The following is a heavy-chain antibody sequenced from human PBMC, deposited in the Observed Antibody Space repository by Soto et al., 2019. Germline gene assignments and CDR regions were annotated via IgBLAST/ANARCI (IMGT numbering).Heavy chain of an antibody. V-gene: IGHV1-18*01. CDR1: GYTFTNYG. CDR3: ARGVGSGSYYNQYNWFDP. Sequence: QVQLVQSGGEVKKPGASVKVSCKASGYTFTNYGISWVRQAPGQGLEWMGWINVYNGNTKYAQKVQGRVTMTTDTXTXPXXMELRSLRSDDTAVYYCARGVGSGSYYNQYNWFDPWGQGTLVTVSS. D-gene: IGHD3-10*01. J-gene: IGHJ5*02. CDR2: INVYNGNT.